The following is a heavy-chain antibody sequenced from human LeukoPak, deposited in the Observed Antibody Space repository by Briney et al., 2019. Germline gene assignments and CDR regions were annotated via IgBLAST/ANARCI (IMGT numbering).Heavy chain of an antibody. CDR1: GYSFTSYW. Sequence: GGSLRLSCKGSGYSFTSYWIGWVRQMPGKGLEWMGITYTGDSDTRYSPSFQGQVTISADKSISTAYLQWSSLKASDTAMYYCARGGYTMIKPHLDYWGQGTLVTVSS. D-gene: IGHD3-22*01. J-gene: IGHJ4*02. V-gene: IGHV5-51*01. CDR3: ARGGYTMIKPHLDY. CDR2: TYTGDSDT.